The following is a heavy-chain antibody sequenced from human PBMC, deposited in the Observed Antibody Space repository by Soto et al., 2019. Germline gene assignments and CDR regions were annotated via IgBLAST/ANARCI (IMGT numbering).Heavy chain of an antibody. J-gene: IGHJ4*02. CDR2: ISGSGDRT. CDR3: ATTKGYIDPFDL. D-gene: IGHD5-12*01. Sequence: EAQLLESGGGLVQPGGSLRLSCAASGFIFSNYGMSWVGQAPGKGLEWVSSISGSGDRTHNADSVRGRFTISRDDSRNTLNLQMNSLRAEDTAIYFCATTKGYIDPFDLWGQGTLVTVSS. CDR1: GFIFSNYG. V-gene: IGHV3-23*01.